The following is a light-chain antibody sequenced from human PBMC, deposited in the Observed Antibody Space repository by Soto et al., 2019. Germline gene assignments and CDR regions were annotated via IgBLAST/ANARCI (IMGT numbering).Light chain of an antibody. J-gene: IGLJ2*01. CDR2: EVT. Sequence: QSALTQPASVSGSPGQSITISCAGTRDDIGAYDYVSWYQQHPGNAPKLLVYEVTNRPSGVSDRFSGSKSGNTASLTLSGLQAEDEADYYCNSYTNSSAVVFGGGTKVTVL. CDR1: RDDIGAYDY. CDR3: NSYTNSSAVV. V-gene: IGLV2-14*01.